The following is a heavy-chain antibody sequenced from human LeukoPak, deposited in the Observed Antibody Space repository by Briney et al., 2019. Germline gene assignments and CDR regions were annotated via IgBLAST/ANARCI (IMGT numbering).Heavy chain of an antibody. CDR2: ISGSGGST. Sequence: GGSLRLSCAASGFTFSDYYMSWIRQAPGKGLEWVSAISGSGGSTYYADSVKGRFTISRDNSKNTLYLQMNSLRAEETAVYYCAKDWFGSEETDYYYYGMDVWGQGTMVTVS. D-gene: IGHD3-10*01. V-gene: IGHV3-23*01. J-gene: IGHJ6*02. CDR1: GFTFSDYY. CDR3: AKDWFGSEETDYYYYGMDV.